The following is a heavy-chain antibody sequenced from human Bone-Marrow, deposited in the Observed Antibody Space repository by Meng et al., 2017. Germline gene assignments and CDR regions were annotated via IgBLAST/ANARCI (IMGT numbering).Heavy chain of an antibody. J-gene: IGHJ4*02. V-gene: IGHV3-21*01. D-gene: IGHD1-26*01. CDR1: GFTFSSYS. CDR2: ISSSSSYI. Sequence: GESLKISCAASGFTFSSYSMNWVRQAPGKGLEWVSSISSSSSYIYYADSVKGRFTISRDNAKNSLYLQMNSLRAEDTAVYYCARVSRGSYLDWGQGTLVTVSS. CDR3: ARVSRGSYLD.